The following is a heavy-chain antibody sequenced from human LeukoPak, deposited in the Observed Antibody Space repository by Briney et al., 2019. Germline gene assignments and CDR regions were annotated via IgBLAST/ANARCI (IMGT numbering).Heavy chain of an antibody. CDR1: GNTFTNYY. V-gene: IGHV1-46*01. D-gene: IGHD3-10*01. Sequence: ASVKVSCKASGNTFTNYYVHWVWLAPGQGLEWLGLINPDGISTNYAQRSQGRVTMTRDTSTGTVYMELSSLISVDTALYYCVREFRGGYFDYWGQGTLVTVSS. J-gene: IGHJ4*02. CDR3: VREFRGGYFDY. CDR2: INPDGIST.